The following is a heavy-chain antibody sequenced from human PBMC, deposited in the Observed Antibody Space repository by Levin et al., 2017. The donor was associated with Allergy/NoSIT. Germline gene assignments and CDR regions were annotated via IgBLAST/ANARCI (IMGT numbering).Heavy chain of an antibody. CDR1: GFTVSSNY. Sequence: GGSLRLSCAASGFTVSSNYMNWVRQAPGKGLEWVSVIYSGGTTYYADSVKGRFTISRDKSKNTLYLQMNSLRAEDTAVYYCARLSDSTGYYRDWGQGTLVTVSS. CDR3: ARLSDSTGYYRD. CDR2: IYSGGTT. J-gene: IGHJ4*02. V-gene: IGHV3-66*04. D-gene: IGHD3-9*01.